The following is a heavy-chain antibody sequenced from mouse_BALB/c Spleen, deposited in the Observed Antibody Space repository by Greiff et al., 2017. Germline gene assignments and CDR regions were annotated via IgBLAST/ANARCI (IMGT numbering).Heavy chain of an antibody. CDR1: GFTFSSYA. D-gene: IGHD2-1*01. Sequence: EVQGVESGGGLVKPGGSLKLSCAASGFTFSSYAMSWVRQTPEKRLEWVASISSGGSTYYPDSVKGRFTISRDNARNILYLQMSSLRSEDTAMYYCARGGGDGNYGPFAYWGQGTLVTVSA. V-gene: IGHV5-6-5*01. CDR2: ISSGGST. J-gene: IGHJ3*01. CDR3: ARGGGDGNYGPFAY.